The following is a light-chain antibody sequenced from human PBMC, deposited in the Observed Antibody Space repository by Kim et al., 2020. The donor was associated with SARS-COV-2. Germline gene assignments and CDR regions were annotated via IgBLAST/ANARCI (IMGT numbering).Light chain of an antibody. CDR2: NNN. CDR3: AAWDHSMSGRYV. V-gene: IGLV1-47*01. Sequence: QRVTISCSGSSSNIGSNYVYWYQQLPGTAPRLLIYNNNQRPSGVPDRFSGSKSGTSAFLAISGLQSEDEADFFCAAWDHSMSGRYVFGPGTKVTVL. CDR1: SSNIGSNY. J-gene: IGLJ1*01.